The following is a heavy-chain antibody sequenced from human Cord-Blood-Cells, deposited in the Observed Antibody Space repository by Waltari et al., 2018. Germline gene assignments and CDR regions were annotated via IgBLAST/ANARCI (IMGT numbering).Heavy chain of an antibody. J-gene: IGHJ3*02. V-gene: IGHV4-34*01. CDR3: ARGDAFDI. CDR1: GGSFSGYY. CDR2: INHSGST. Sequence: QVQLRQWGAGLLKPSETLSLTCAVYGGSFSGYYWSWIRQPPGKGLEWIGEINHSGSTNYNPSLKSRVTISVDTSKNQFSLKLSSVTAADTAVYYCARGDAFDIWGQGIMVTVSS.